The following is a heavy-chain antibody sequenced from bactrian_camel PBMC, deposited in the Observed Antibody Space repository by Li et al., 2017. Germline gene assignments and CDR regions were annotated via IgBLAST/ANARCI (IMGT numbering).Heavy chain of an antibody. CDR3: AARGPYCYTKLSVRDFTY. J-gene: IGHJ6*01. CDR1: GNNCCNFC. V-gene: IGHV3-3*01. CDR2: ASPTGRPA. Sequence: HVQLVESGGGSVPAGGSLTLSCTASGNNCCNFCMGWIRVGLNNEREGVAAASPTGRPAYYGDPVRGRFTISQDNAKNSVYLQMNSLKPEDTAMYYCAARGPYCYTKLSVRDFTYWGQGTQVTVS. D-gene: IGHD2*01.